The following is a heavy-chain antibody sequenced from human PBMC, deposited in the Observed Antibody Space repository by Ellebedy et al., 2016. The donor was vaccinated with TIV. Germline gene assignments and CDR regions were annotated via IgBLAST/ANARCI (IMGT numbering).Heavy chain of an antibody. CDR3: ARDGVGAIDLDC. CDR1: GFTSSDYW. CDR2: INGVGLHT. Sequence: GESLKISCAASGFTSSDYWVHWVRQAPGQGLVWISLINGVGLHTAYADSVKGRFAISSDSAKNTLYLQMNSLRDEDTAIYYCARDGVGAIDLDCWGQGTLVTVSS. J-gene: IGHJ4*02. V-gene: IGHV3-74*03. D-gene: IGHD1-26*01.